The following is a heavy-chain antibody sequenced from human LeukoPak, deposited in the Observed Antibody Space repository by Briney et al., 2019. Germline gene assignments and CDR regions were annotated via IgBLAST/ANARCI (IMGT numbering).Heavy chain of an antibody. J-gene: IGHJ4*02. CDR1: GYTFTDYY. Sequence: ASVKVSCKACGYTFTDYYMHWVRQAPGQGLEWMGWVNPNSGDTNYVHKFQGRVTMTSDTSISTAYMDLSRVRSDDTAVYYCALLFSSTWYRFDSWGQGTLVTVSS. D-gene: IGHD6-13*01. CDR2: VNPNSGDT. CDR3: ALLFSSTWYRFDS. V-gene: IGHV1-2*02.